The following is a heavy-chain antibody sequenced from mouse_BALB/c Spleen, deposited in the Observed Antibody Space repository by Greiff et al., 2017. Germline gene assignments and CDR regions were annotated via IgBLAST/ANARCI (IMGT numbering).Heavy chain of an antibody. CDR3: ARGMITTGFAY. J-gene: IGHJ3*01. Sequence: EVQLQQSGAELVKPGASVKLSCTASGFNIKDTYMHWVKQRPEQGLEWIGRIDPANGNTKYDPKFQGKATITADTSSNTAYLQLSSLTSEDTAVYYCARGMITTGFAYWGQGTLVTVSA. V-gene: IGHV14-3*02. D-gene: IGHD2-4*01. CDR2: IDPANGNT. CDR1: GFNIKDTY.